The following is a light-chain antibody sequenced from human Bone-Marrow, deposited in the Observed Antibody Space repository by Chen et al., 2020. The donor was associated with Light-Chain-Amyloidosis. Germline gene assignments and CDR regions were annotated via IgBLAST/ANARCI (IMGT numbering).Light chain of an antibody. CDR3: QSYQGSSQGV. J-gene: IGLJ3*02. CDR1: SGSIATNY. Sequence: NFMLTQPHSVSESPGKTVIISCTRSSGSIATNYVQWYQQRPGSSPTTVFYEDDQRPSGVPDRFSGSIDRSSNSASLTISGLKTEDEADYCCQSYQGSSQGVFGGWTKLTVL. V-gene: IGLV6-57*01. CDR2: EDD.